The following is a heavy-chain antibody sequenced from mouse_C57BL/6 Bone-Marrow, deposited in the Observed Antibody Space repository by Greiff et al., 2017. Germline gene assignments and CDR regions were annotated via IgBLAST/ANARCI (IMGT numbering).Heavy chain of an antibody. CDR2: IYPGDGDT. Sequence: QVQLQQSGPELVKPGASVKISCKASGYAFSSSWMNWVKQRPGKGLEWIGRIYPGDGDTNYNGKFKGKATLTADKSSSTAYMQLSSLTSEDSAVYFCARGAVVATTAMDYWGQGTSVTVSS. V-gene: IGHV1-82*01. CDR3: ARGAVVATTAMDY. D-gene: IGHD1-1*01. J-gene: IGHJ4*01. CDR1: GYAFSSSW.